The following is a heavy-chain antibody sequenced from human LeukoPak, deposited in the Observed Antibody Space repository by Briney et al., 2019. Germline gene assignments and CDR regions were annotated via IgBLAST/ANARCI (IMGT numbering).Heavy chain of an antibody. CDR1: GFTFSSYA. CDR2: ISGSGGSAGST. J-gene: IGHJ4*02. CDR3: AKDQKNYYDNTGLDY. V-gene: IGHV3-23*01. D-gene: IGHD3-22*01. Sequence: GGSLRLSCAASGFTFSSYAISWVRQAPGKGLEWVSAISGSGGSAGSTYYADSVKGRFTISRDNSKNTLYLQMNSLRAEDTAVYYCAKDQKNYYDNTGLDYWGQGALVTVSS.